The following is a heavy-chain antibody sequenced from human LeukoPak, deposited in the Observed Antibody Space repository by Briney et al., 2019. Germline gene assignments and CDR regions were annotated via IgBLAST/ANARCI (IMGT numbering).Heavy chain of an antibody. V-gene: IGHV3-23*01. J-gene: IGHJ4*02. CDR3: AKDPRVGSRVATPCH. CDR2: ISGSGGST. Sequence: GGSLILSCAASGCTFSSYALIWVRQAPGKGLECVSAISGSGGSTYYADSVKGRFTISRDNSKSTLFLQMNRLRAEDTAVYYCAKDPRVGSRVATPCHWGQGTLVTVPS. D-gene: IGHD5-24*01. CDR1: GCTFSSYA.